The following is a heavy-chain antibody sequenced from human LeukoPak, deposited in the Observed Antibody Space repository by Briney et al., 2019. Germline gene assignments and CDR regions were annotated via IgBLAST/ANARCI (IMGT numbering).Heavy chain of an antibody. Sequence: YPSETLSLTCTVSGGSISSYYWSWIRQPPGKGLEWIGYIYYSGSTNYNPSLKSRVTISVDTSKNQFSLKLSSVTAADTAVYYCARPLGLSNWFDPWGQGTLVTVSS. CDR2: IYYSGST. D-gene: IGHD1-26*01. CDR3: ARPLGLSNWFDP. V-gene: IGHV4-59*08. CDR1: GGSISSYY. J-gene: IGHJ5*02.